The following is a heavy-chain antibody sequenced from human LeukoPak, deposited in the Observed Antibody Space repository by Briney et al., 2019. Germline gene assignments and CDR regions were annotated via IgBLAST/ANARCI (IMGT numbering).Heavy chain of an antibody. Sequence: GASVKVSCKASGGTFSSYAISWARQAPGQGLEWMGGIIPIFGTANYAQKFQGRVTITADESTSTAYMELSSLRSEDTAVYYCARVGRTAAGNHFDYWGQGTLVTVSS. V-gene: IGHV1-69*13. D-gene: IGHD6-13*01. CDR3: ARVGRTAAGNHFDY. CDR2: IIPIFGTA. CDR1: GGTFSSYA. J-gene: IGHJ4*02.